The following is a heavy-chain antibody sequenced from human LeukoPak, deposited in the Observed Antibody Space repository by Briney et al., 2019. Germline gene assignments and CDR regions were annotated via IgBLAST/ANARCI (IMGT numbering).Heavy chain of an antibody. Sequence: PSETLSLTCTVSGVSISSSNSYWGWIRQPPGKGLEWIGSIYCSGNTYYNASLKSQVSISIDTSKNQFSLRLTSVTAADTAVYYCARGERRDGYNLDYWGQGTLVTVSS. CDR3: ARGERRDGYNLDY. J-gene: IGHJ4*02. CDR1: GVSISSSNSY. CDR2: IYCSGNT. V-gene: IGHV4-39*01. D-gene: IGHD5-24*01.